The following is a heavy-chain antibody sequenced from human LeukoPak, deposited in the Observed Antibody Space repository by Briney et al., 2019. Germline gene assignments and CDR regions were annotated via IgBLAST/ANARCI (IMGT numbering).Heavy chain of an antibody. J-gene: IGHJ4*02. CDR2: ISGSGGST. CDR1: GFTFSGYA. D-gene: IGHD2-15*01. V-gene: IGHV3-23*01. Sequence: GGSLRLSCAASGFTFSGYAMSWVRQAPGRGLEWVSTISGSGGSTYYADSVKGRFTISRDNSKNTLYLQMNSLRAEDTAVYYCAKDRRSGGSCSDYWGQGTLVTVSS. CDR3: AKDRRSGGSCSDY.